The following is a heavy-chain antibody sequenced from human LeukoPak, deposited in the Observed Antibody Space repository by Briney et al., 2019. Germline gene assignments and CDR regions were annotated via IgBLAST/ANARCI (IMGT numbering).Heavy chain of an antibody. J-gene: IGHJ4*02. CDR2: IYYSGST. Sequence: SETLSLTCTVSGGSISSYYWSWIRQPPGKGLEWIGYIYYSGSTNYNPSLKSRVTISVDTSKNQFSLKLSSVTAADTAVYYCAREEVGGFDYWGQGTLVTVSS. D-gene: IGHD2-2*01. CDR3: AREEVGGFDY. V-gene: IGHV4-59*01. CDR1: GGSISSYY.